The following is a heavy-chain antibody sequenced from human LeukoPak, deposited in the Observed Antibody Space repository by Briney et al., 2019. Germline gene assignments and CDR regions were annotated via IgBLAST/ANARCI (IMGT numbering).Heavy chain of an antibody. CDR1: GGSISSGGYS. CDR3: ARLANYYDSSVARGDAFDI. D-gene: IGHD3-22*01. Sequence: SQTLSLTCAVSGGSISSGGYSWSWIRQPPGKGLEWIGYIYHSGSTYYNPSLKSRVTISVDRSKNQFSLKLSSVTAADTAVYYCARLANYYDSSVARGDAFDIWGQGTMVTVSS. J-gene: IGHJ3*02. V-gene: IGHV4-30-2*01. CDR2: IYHSGST.